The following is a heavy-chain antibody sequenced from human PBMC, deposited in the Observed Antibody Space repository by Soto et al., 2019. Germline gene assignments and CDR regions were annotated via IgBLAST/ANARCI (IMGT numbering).Heavy chain of an antibody. CDR3: ARDSEELGIDY. V-gene: IGHV3-72*01. Sequence: GGSLRLSCAASGFTFSDHYMDWVRQATGKGLEWVGRTRNKANSYTAEYAAPVKGRFTISRDDSKNSLYLQMNSLKTEDTAVYYFARDSEELGIDYWGQGTLVTVSS. CDR1: GFTFSDHY. J-gene: IGHJ4*02. CDR2: TRNKANSYTA. D-gene: IGHD7-27*01.